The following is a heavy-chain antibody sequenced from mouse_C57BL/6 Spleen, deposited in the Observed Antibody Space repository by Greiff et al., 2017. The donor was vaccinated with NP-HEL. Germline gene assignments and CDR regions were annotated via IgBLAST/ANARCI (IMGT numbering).Heavy chain of an antibody. J-gene: IGHJ4*01. CDR1: GFNIKNTY. CDR2: IDPANGNT. D-gene: IGHD1-1*01. Sequence: EVQLQESVAELVRPGASVKLSCTASGFNIKNTYMHWVKQRPEQGLEWIGRIDPANGNTKYAPKFQGKATITADTSSNTAYLQLSSLTSEYTAIYYCARRNYYGSSLYAMDYWGQGTSVTVSS. CDR3: ARRNYYGSSLYAMDY. V-gene: IGHV14-3*01.